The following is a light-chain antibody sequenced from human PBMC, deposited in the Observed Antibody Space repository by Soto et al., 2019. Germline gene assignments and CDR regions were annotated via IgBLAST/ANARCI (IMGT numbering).Light chain of an antibody. Sequence: IQMTQSPSTLSAAVGDRFTIACRANQTITRWLAWYQQKPGKDPKILIFDASTLESGVPSRFSVSGYGKEFTLTISSLQPEDFATYYCQQYHTFCTFGQGTTVEVK. V-gene: IGKV1-5*01. CDR3: QQYHTFCT. CDR1: QTITRW. CDR2: DAS. J-gene: IGKJ1*01.